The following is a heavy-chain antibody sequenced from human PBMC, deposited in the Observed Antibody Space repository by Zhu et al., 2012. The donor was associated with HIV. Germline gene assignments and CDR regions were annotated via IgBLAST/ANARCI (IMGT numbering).Heavy chain of an antibody. Sequence: QVQLQESGPGLVKPSETLSLTCNVSSGSIRSHYWSWIRQPLGKGLEWIGDIHHSGSSNYNPSLKSRGTMSIDPSKNQFSLKLKSVTAADTAVYYCARSRQRWLQYYHYGMDVWGQGATVTVSS. J-gene: IGHJ6*02. V-gene: IGHV4-59*11. D-gene: IGHD5-24*01. CDR2: IHHSGSS. CDR3: ARSRQRWLQYYHYGMDV. CDR1: SGSIRSHY.